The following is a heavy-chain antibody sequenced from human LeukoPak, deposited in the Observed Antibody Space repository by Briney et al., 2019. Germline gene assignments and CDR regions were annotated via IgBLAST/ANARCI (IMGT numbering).Heavy chain of an antibody. V-gene: IGHV3-33*08. Sequence: GGSLRLSCAASGFTFSSYSMNWVRQAPGEGLEWVAVIWYDGSNKYYADSVKGRFTISRDNSKNTLYLQMNSLRAEDTAVYYCARGEGYMDVWGKGTTVTVSS. CDR2: IWYDGSNK. J-gene: IGHJ6*03. CDR3: ARGEGYMDV. CDR1: GFTFSSYS.